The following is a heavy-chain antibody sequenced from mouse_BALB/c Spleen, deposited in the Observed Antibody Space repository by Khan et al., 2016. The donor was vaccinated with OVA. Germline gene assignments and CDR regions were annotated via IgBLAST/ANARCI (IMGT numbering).Heavy chain of an antibody. D-gene: IGHD2-1*01. V-gene: IGHV1S137*01. J-gene: IGHJ3*01. CDR2: ISTYYGDA. CDR3: ARGNGNSRFAY. CDR1: GYTFTDYA. Sequence: QVQLQQPGAELVRPGVSVKISCKGSGYTFTDYAMHWVKQSHAKSLEWIGVISTYYGDATYNQKFKGKATMTVAKSSSTAYMELARLTSEDSAIYYCARGNGNSRFAYWGQGTLVTVSA.